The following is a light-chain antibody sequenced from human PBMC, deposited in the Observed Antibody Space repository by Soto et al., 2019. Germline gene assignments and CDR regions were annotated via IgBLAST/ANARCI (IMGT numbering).Light chain of an antibody. CDR1: QSIHIY. J-gene: IGKJ2*01. CDR3: QQYHSYLST. Sequence: DIQMTQSPSTLSGSVGDSVTITRRASQSIHIYLAWYQQKPGKAPKLLIYRASTLEGGVPSRFSGSGSGTDFTLTINSLQPDDIATYYCQQYHSYLSTFGQGTKVEIK. CDR2: RAS. V-gene: IGKV1-5*03.